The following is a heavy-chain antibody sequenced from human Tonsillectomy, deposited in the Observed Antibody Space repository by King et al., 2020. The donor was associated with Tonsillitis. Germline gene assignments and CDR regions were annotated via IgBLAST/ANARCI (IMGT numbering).Heavy chain of an antibody. Sequence: QLQESGPGLVKPSETLSLTCTVSGGSISSSNYHWGWIRQPPGKGLEWIGSIYYSGGTSYNPSLKSRVTISVDTSKNQFSLKLTSVTAADTAVYYCARLDYYDSSGYLLPDYWGQGTLITVSS. J-gene: IGHJ4*02. CDR3: ARLDYYDSSGYLLPDY. V-gene: IGHV4-39*01. CDR2: IYYSGGT. CDR1: GGSISSSNYH. D-gene: IGHD3-22*01.